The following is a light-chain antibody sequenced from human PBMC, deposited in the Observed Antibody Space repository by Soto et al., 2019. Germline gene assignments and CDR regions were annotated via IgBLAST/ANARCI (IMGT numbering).Light chain of an antibody. Sequence: EVVLTQSPATLSLSAGERASLSCRASQDVGSLIAWYQQKPGQPPRLLIYDASNRATGIPARFSGSGSGTAFVLTSSSLEPEDFAVYYCHQRRSWPITFGQGTRLEIK. CDR2: DAS. CDR1: QDVGSL. V-gene: IGKV3-11*01. J-gene: IGKJ5*01. CDR3: HQRRSWPIT.